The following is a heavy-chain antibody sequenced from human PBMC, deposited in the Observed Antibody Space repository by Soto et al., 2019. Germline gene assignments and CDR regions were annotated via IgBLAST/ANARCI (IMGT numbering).Heavy chain of an antibody. CDR2: LDYSMTA. CDR3: KSLGSY. Sequence: SETPTLTCNVSGFSISSTSFNWGWIRQPPGKGLEWIETLDYSMTAHYTPSLKSPINILALQSKTLGALTMTSVTAADTRVYYCKSLGSYWGLGALVTVSS. V-gene: IGHV4-39*02. J-gene: IGHJ4*02. CDR1: GFSISSTSFN. D-gene: IGHD7-27*01.